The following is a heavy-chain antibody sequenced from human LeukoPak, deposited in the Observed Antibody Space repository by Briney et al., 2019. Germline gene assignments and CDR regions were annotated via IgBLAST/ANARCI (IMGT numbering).Heavy chain of an antibody. CDR1: GGSISSYY. J-gene: IGHJ6*02. Sequence: SETLSLTCTVSGGSISSYYWSWIRQPPGKGLEWIGYIYYSGSTNYNPSLKSRVTISVDTSKNQFSLKLSSVTAADTAVYYCARDGVVGATAQDYYYGMDVWGQGTTVTVSS. CDR2: IYYSGST. D-gene: IGHD1-26*01. CDR3: ARDGVVGATAQDYYYGMDV. V-gene: IGHV4-59*12.